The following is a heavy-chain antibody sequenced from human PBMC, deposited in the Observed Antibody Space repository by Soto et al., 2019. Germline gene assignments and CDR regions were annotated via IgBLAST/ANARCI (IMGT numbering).Heavy chain of an antibody. D-gene: IGHD3-22*01. V-gene: IGHV1-69*13. Sequence: SVKVSCKASGCTFSSNAISWVRQAPGQGLEWMGGIIPIFGTANYAQKFQGRVTITADESTSTAYMEMSSLRLEDTAVYYCAREDASSGRAGTFQNWGQGTLLTVSS. CDR3: AREDASSGRAGTFQN. CDR1: GCTFSSNA. J-gene: IGHJ1*01. CDR2: IIPIFGTA.